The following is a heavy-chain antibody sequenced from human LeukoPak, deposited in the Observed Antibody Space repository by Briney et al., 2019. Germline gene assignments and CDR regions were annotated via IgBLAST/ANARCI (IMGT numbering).Heavy chain of an antibody. D-gene: IGHD3-16*02. Sequence: GGSLRLSCAASGFTFSSYAMSWVRQAPGKGLEWVSAISPSGSTTYYADSVKGRFTISRDNSKNTLYLQMNSLRAEDTAVYYCAKGQDGRSWRLRLGELSLYEYYFDYWGQGTLVTVSS. V-gene: IGHV3-23*01. CDR1: GFTFSSYA. CDR3: AKGQDGRSWRLRLGELSLYEYYFDY. J-gene: IGHJ4*02. CDR2: ISPSGSTT.